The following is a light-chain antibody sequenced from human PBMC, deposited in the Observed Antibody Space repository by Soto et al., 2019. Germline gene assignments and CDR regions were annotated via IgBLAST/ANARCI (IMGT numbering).Light chain of an antibody. CDR2: EVN. Sequence: QSVLPQPASVSGSPGQSITISCTGTSSDIGTYNLVSWYQQHPGKAPKLMIYEVNKRPSGVSDRFSGSKSGNTASLTISGLQAEDEADYYCCSYAGSSTLYVFGTGTKVT. CDR3: CSYAGSSTLYV. J-gene: IGLJ1*01. CDR1: SSDIGTYNL. V-gene: IGLV2-23*02.